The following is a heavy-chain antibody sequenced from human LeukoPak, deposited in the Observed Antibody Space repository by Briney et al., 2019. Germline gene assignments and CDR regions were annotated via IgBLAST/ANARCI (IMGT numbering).Heavy chain of an antibody. V-gene: IGHV4-4*07. CDR3: ARNMGFNWFDP. CDR1: GGSISGYY. D-gene: IGHD1-26*01. CDR2: INTSGTT. J-gene: IGHJ5*02. Sequence: PSETLSLTCSVSGGSISGYYWSWIRQPAGKGLEWIGRINTSGTTHYNPSLKSRVTMSVDTSKNQFSLKLSSVTAADTALYYCARNMGFNWFDPWGQGTLVTVSS.